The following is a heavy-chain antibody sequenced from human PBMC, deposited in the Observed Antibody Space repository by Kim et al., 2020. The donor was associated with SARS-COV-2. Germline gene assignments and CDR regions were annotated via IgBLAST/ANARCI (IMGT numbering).Heavy chain of an antibody. CDR3: ARARIAVSGDRMDV. V-gene: IGHV4-4*07. J-gene: IGHJ6*02. Sequence: NPSLRSRVSMSVDTSNNKFSLSMTSLTAADTAVYYCARARIAVSGDRMDVWGQGTTVTVSS. D-gene: IGHD6-19*01.